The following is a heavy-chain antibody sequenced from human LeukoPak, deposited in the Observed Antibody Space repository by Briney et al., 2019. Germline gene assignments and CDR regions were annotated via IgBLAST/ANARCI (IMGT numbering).Heavy chain of an antibody. CDR3: TTITRFPPFYYYMDV. V-gene: IGHV3-15*01. CDR1: GFTFTNAW. J-gene: IGHJ6*03. D-gene: IGHD1-14*01. Sequence: PGGSLRLSCAASGFTFTNAWMTWVRQAPGKGLEWVGRIKSKSDGGTTDYAAPVKGRCTISRDDSKNTLYLQMNSLKTVDTAVYYCTTITRFPPFYYYMDVWGKGTTVTVSS. CDR2: IKSKSDGGTT.